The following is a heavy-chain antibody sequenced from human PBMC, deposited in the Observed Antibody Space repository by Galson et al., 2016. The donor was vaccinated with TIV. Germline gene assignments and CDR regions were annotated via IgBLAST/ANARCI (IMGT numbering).Heavy chain of an antibody. CDR3: ARLQLLLVYSFDI. V-gene: IGHV1-2*02. J-gene: IGHJ3*02. D-gene: IGHD3-10*01. CDR2: INPNNGNA. CDR1: GYTFTGYY. Sequence: SVKVSCKASGYTFTGYYIHWVRQAPGQGLEWMGWINPNNGNANYGQKFQGRVTMTSDTSISTAYMELRSLRSDDTAVYYCARLQLLLVYSFDIGGQGKMVNVSS.